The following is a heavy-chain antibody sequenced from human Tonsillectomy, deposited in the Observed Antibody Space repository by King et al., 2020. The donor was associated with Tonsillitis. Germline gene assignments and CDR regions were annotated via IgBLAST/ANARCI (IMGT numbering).Heavy chain of an antibody. D-gene: IGHD3-16*02. Sequence: VQLVESGGGVVQPGRSLRLSCAASGFTFSNYGMHWVRQAPGKGLEWVPLIAIVAGYENYADSVKGRFAISRDNSKNTLYLEMNSLRVEDTAVYYCAKDGIALSDWYFDLWGRGTLVTVAS. J-gene: IGHJ2*01. CDR2: IAIVAGYE. V-gene: IGHV3-30*18. CDR3: AKDGIALSDWYFDL. CDR1: GFTFSNYG.